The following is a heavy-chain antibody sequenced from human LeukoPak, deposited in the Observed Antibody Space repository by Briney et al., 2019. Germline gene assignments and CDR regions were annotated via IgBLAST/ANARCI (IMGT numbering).Heavy chain of an antibody. CDR2: VHRSGGT. D-gene: IGHD2-21*01. V-gene: IGHV4-4*02. J-gene: IGHJ4*02. CDR3: AISPYCSGDDCYSDFYS. Sequence: PSETLSLTCAVSGGSINSNNWWTWVRQPPGKGLEWIGEVHRSGGTNYNPSLKSRVTISLAESKNHFSLKLTSVTAADTAFYYCAISPYCSGDDCYSDFYSWGQGALVTVSS. CDR1: GGSINSNNW.